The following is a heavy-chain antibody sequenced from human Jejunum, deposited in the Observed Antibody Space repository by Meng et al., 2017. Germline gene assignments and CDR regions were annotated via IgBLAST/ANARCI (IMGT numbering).Heavy chain of an antibody. CDR3: AASETKGGVLAF. D-gene: IGHD3-16*01. V-gene: IGHV1-69*10. CDR2: NLPFVGGT. J-gene: IGHJ3*01. Sequence: VQLVQSGADLKKPESSVKVSCKASGGTFTNYAITRVRQAPGQGFEWMGGNLPFVGGTNYAESLQARVTITADKSTSTAYMGLRGLRAADTAMYYCAASETKGGVLAFWGQGTMVTVSS. CDR1: GGTFTNYA.